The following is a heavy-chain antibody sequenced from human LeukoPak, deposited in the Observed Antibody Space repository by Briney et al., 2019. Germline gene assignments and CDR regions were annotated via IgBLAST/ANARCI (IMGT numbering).Heavy chain of an antibody. V-gene: IGHV4-39*01. CDR3: ARQEVGGPTGY. D-gene: IGHD2-15*01. CDR2: IYYSGST. CDR1: GGSISSSSYY. J-gene: IGHJ4*02. Sequence: PSETLSLXCTVSGGSISSSSYYWGWIRQPPGKGLEWIGSIYYSGSTYYNPSLKSRVTISVDTSKNQFSLKLSSVTAADTAVYYCARQEVGGPTGYWGQGTLVTVSS.